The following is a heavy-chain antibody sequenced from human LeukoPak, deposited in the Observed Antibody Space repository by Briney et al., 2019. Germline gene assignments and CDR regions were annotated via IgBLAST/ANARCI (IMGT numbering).Heavy chain of an antibody. Sequence: GASVKVSCKASGYTFTTYGISWVRQAPGQGLEWMGWIGTYNGDTNYAQKLQGRVTMTTDSSTTTAYMELRSLRSDDTAVYYCARDFPCTNGVCHDCFDPWGQGTLVTVSS. V-gene: IGHV1-18*01. CDR3: ARDFPCTNGVCHDCFDP. CDR2: IGTYNGDT. J-gene: IGHJ5*02. D-gene: IGHD2-8*01. CDR1: GYTFTTYG.